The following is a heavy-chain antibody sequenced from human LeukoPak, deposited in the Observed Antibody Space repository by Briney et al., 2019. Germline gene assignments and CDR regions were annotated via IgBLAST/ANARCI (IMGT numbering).Heavy chain of an antibody. Sequence: GGSLRLSCAASGFTFDDYGMSWVRQAPGKGLEWVAVISYDGSNKYYADSVKGRFTISRDNSKNTLYLQMNSLRAEDTAVYYCARDIGRGSHIVVVRGYMDVWGKGTTVTVSS. CDR2: ISYDGSNK. D-gene: IGHD2-2*01. CDR1: GFTFDDYG. V-gene: IGHV3-30*03. J-gene: IGHJ6*03. CDR3: ARDIGRGSHIVVVRGYMDV.